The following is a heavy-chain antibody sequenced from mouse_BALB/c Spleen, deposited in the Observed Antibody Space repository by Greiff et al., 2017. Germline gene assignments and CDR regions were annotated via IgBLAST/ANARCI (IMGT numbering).Heavy chain of an antibody. D-gene: IGHD1-1*01. J-gene: IGHJ3*01. Sequence: EVKVEESGGGLVKPGGSLKLSCAASGFTFSSYAMSWVRQTPEKRLEWVASISSGGSTYYPDSVKGRFTISRDNARNILYLQMSSLRSEDTAMYYCARVIYYYGRGFAYWGQGTLVTVSA. CDR3: ARVIYYYGRGFAY. CDR1: GFTFSSYA. V-gene: IGHV5-6-5*01. CDR2: ISSGGST.